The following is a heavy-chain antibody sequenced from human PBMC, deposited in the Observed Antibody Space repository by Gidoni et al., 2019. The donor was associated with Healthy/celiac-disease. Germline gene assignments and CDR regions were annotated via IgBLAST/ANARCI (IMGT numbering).Heavy chain of an antibody. CDR1: GFIFSSYS. J-gene: IGHJ4*02. CDR2: ISSSSSYR. D-gene: IGHD2-15*01. V-gene: IGHV3-21*01. Sequence: EVQLVESGGGLVKPGGSLRLPCAASGFIFSSYSMNWVRQAPGKGLEWVSSISSSSSYRYYADSVKGRFTISRDNAKSALYLQMNSLRAEDTAVYYCARGLGYCSGGSCYNSAGADYWGQGTLVTVSS. CDR3: ARGLGYCSGGSCYNSAGADY.